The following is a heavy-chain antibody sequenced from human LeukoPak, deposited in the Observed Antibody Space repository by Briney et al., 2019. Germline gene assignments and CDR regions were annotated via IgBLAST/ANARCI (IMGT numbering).Heavy chain of an antibody. D-gene: IGHD1-1*01. Sequence: PGGSLRLSCAASGFTFSDCYMSWIRQAPGKGLEWVSYISSSGSTIYYADSVKGRFTISRDNAKNSLYLQMNSLRAEDTAVYYCARDANWVRYYYYMDVWGKGTTVTVSS. V-gene: IGHV3-11*01. J-gene: IGHJ6*03. CDR3: ARDANWVRYYYYMDV. CDR1: GFTFSDCY. CDR2: ISSSGSTI.